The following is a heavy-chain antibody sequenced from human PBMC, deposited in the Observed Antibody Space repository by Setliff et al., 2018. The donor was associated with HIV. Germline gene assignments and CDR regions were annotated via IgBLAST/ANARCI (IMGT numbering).Heavy chain of an antibody. CDR1: GYTFTDYY. CDR3: ARDLFGSWYTGSSGLAY. D-gene: IGHD2-2*02. V-gene: IGHV1-2*02. J-gene: IGHJ4*02. CDR2: LNPKSGGT. Sequence: ASVKVSCKASGYTFTDYYIHWVRQAPGQGLEWMGWLNPKSGGTKYAQKFQGRVTMTRDTSISTAYMEVSRLRSDETAMYYCARDLFGSWYTGSSGLAYWGQGTLVTVSS.